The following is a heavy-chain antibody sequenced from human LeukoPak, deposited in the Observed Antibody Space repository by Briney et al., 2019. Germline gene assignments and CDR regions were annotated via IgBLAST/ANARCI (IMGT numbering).Heavy chain of an antibody. CDR3: TRDLRSGGVTYVQDS. CDR2: IILKSGAT. Sequence: ASVKVSCKTSGFGFSNYFIHWVRQAPGQGLEWMGLIILKSGATNYAQKFRDRVTVTSDTSTVYLDLSSLTSDDSAVYYCTRDLRSGGVTYVQDSWGQETLVTVS. J-gene: IGHJ4*02. CDR1: GFGFSNYF. D-gene: IGHD5-18*01. V-gene: IGHV1-2*02.